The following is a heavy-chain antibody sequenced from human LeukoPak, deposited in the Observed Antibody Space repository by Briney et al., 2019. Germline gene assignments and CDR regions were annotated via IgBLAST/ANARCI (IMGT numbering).Heavy chain of an antibody. CDR3: ARVGPMVRGAIRRTDY. J-gene: IGHJ4*02. Sequence: ASVKVSCKASGYTFTGYYMHWVRQAPGQGLEWMGRINPNSGGTNYAQKFQGRVTMTTDTSTSTAYMELRSLRSDDTAVYYCARVGPMVRGAIRRTDYWGQGTLVTVSS. CDR2: INPNSGGT. D-gene: IGHD3-10*01. V-gene: IGHV1-2*06. CDR1: GYTFTGYY.